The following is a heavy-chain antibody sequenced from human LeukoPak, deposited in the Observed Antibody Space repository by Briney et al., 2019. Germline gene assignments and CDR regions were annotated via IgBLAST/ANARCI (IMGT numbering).Heavy chain of an antibody. CDR1: GYTFTSYG. CDR2: ISAYNGNT. CDR3: ARLGRYYDFWSGSFDY. J-gene: IGHJ4*02. Sequence: GASVKVSCKASGYTFTSYGISWVRQAPGQGLEWMGWISAYNGNTNYAQKLQGRVTMTTDTSTSTAYMELRSLRSDDTAVYYCARLGRYYDFWSGSFDYWGQGTLVTVSS. D-gene: IGHD3-3*01. V-gene: IGHV1-18*01.